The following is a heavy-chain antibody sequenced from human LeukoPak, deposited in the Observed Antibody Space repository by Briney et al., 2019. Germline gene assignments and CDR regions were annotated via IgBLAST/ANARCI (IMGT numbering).Heavy chain of an antibody. CDR3: ARGDYYGSGPDYYYYYMDV. D-gene: IGHD3-10*01. Sequence: GSSVKASCKASGGTFSSYAISWVRQAPGQGLEWMGGIIPIFGTANYAQKFQGRVTITTDESTSTAYMELSSLRSEDTAVYYCARGDYYGSGPDYYYYYMDVWGKGTTVTVSS. CDR1: GGTFSSYA. CDR2: IIPIFGTA. V-gene: IGHV1-69*05. J-gene: IGHJ6*03.